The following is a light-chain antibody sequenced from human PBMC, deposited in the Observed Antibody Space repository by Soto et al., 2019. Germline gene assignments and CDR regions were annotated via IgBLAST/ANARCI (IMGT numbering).Light chain of an antibody. CDR2: DDT. Sequence: QSALTQPRSMSGSPGQSVTISCTGTSSDVGVYKYVSWYEHHPGKAPKLIIYDDTKRPSGVPDRFSASKSGNTASLTISGLQAEDEADYYCCSHAGSYTGVFGGGTKLTVL. CDR1: SSDVGVYKY. V-gene: IGLV2-11*01. J-gene: IGLJ3*02. CDR3: CSHAGSYTGV.